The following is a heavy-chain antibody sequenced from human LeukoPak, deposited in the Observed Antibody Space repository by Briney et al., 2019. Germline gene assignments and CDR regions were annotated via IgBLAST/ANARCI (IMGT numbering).Heavy chain of an antibody. J-gene: IGHJ4*02. D-gene: IGHD5-18*01. CDR2: ISVSAGST. Sequence: GGSLRLSCAASGFTFSSYAMSWVRQAPGKGLEWVSVISVSAGSTYYADSVKGRFTISRDNSKNTLYLQMNTLRAEDTAVYYCAKGGGYSYGYHFDYWGQGTLVTVSS. CDR1: GFTFSSYA. CDR3: AKGGGYSYGYHFDY. V-gene: IGHV3-23*01.